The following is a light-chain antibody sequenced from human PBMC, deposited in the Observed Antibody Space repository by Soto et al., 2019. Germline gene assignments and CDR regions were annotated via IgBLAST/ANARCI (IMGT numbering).Light chain of an antibody. CDR2: AAS. CDR1: QAIRNN. Sequence: DIQMTQSPSSLSASAGDRVTITCRASQAIRNNLAWYQQKPGKVPRLLIYAASTLQSGVPSRCSGSGSGTDFTLTISSLQPEDVATYYCQKYYSVPFTFGPGTKVEI. CDR3: QKYYSVPFT. V-gene: IGKV1-27*01. J-gene: IGKJ3*01.